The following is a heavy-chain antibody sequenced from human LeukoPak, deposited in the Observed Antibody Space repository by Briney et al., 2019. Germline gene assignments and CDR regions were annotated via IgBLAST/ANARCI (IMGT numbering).Heavy chain of an antibody. CDR1: GFTFTSYS. D-gene: IGHD1-26*01. CDR2: ISGGGGST. Sequence: GGSLRLSCAASGFTFTSYSMNWVRQAPGKGLGWVPTISGGGGSTYYADSVKGRFTISRDNSKNTLYLQVNSLRAEDTAVYYCAKGGKWDVTPFDYWGQGTLVTVSS. V-gene: IGHV3-23*01. J-gene: IGHJ4*02. CDR3: AKGGKWDVTPFDY.